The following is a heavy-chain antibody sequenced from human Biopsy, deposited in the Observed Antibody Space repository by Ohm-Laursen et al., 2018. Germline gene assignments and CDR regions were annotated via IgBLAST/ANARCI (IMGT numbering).Heavy chain of an antibody. CDR1: GYTFTAYG. D-gene: IGHD3-3*01. V-gene: IGHV1-18*04. Sequence: ASVKVSCKASGYTFTAYGISWVRQAPGQGLEWMGWISTYNDDTNIAQKFQGRVSMTTDTSTRTAYMELRSLISGDTAIYFCAKDPGYDFGSGSDPFDIWGQGTLVTAS. J-gene: IGHJ3*02. CDR3: AKDPGYDFGSGSDPFDI. CDR2: ISTYNDDT.